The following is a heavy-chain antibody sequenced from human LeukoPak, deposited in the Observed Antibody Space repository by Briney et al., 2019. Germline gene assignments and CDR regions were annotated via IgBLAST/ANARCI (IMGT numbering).Heavy chain of an antibody. Sequence: GASVKVSCKASGGTFSSYAISWVRQAPGQGLEWMGGIIPIFGTANYVQKFQGRVTITADKSTSTAYMELSSLRSEDTAVYYCARAFSGKAVAGHSFDYWGQGTLVTVSS. CDR1: GGTFSSYA. V-gene: IGHV1-69*06. J-gene: IGHJ4*02. CDR2: IIPIFGTA. D-gene: IGHD6-19*01. CDR3: ARAFSGKAVAGHSFDY.